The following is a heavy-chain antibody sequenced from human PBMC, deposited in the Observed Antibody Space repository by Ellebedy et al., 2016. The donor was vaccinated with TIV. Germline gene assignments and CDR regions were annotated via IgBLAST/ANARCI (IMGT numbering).Heavy chain of an antibody. D-gene: IGHD6-13*01. CDR3: ARVRAAAGMAHFDN. V-gene: IGHV4-59*01. Sequence: MPSETLSLTCTVSGGSIRSYYWSWIRQSPGKGLNWIGYIYYTGSTNYNPSLKSRVTISVDTSKNQLSLKQRSVTAADTAVYYCARVRAAAGMAHFDNWGQGTLVTVSS. CDR2: IYYTGST. CDR1: GGSIRSYY. J-gene: IGHJ4*02.